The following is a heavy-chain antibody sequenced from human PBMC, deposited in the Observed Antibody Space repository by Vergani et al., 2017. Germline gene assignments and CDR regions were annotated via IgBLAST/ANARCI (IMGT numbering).Heavy chain of an antibody. CDR1: GFTFNHYA. CDR3: ATKSCGTPGCQIGYFRE. D-gene: IGHD1-1*01. J-gene: IGHJ1*01. V-gene: IGHV3-23*01. Sequence: EVQLLESGGDLVQPGGSLRLSCAASGFTFNHYAMNWVRQAPGKGLEWVSGISGSGGSTYYAGSVKGRFTISRDSSKNTLYLQMNSLRTEDTAVYYCATKSCGTPGCQIGYFREWGQGTLVTVSS. CDR2: ISGSGGST.